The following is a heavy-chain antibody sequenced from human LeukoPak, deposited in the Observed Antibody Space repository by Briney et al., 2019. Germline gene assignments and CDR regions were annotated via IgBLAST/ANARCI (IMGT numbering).Heavy chain of an antibody. D-gene: IGHD3-3*01. CDR1: GGSFSGYY. CDR2: INHSGST. CDR3: ARGHDFWSGYSLGY. Sequence: PSETLSLTCAVYGGSFSGYYWSWIRQPPGKGLEWIGEINHSGSTNYNPSLKSRVTISVDTSKNQFSLKLSSVTAADTAVYYCARGHDFWSGYSLGYWGQGTLVTVSS. J-gene: IGHJ4*02. V-gene: IGHV4-34*01.